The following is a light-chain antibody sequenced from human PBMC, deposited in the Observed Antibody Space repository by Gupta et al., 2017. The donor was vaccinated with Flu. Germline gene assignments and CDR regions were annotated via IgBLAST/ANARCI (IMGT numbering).Light chain of an antibody. CDR3: AAWDDSLKGPV. V-gene: IGLV1-44*01. Sequence: QSVLTQPPSTSGTPGQRVTIACSGSNSNIGSNAVPWYQQLPGTAPKLLMYDNIRRPSGVPGRFSGSKSGTSASLAISGLQAEDEADYYCAAWDDSLKGPVFGGGTKLTVL. CDR2: DNI. J-gene: IGLJ3*02. CDR1: NSNIGSNA.